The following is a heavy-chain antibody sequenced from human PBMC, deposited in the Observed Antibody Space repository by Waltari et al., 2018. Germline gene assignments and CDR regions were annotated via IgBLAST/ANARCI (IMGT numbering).Heavy chain of an antibody. CDR2: INPNPANP. Sequence: VQLVHSGSAFKKPGASVKVSCKSSGYSFHFYGIHWVRQAHGQGFEWMGWINPNPANPSYAQGFTGRFVFSLDTSVNTTFLQINGLRAEDTALYYCVRGSGYTTGRAASFDSWGQGTLVTVSS. D-gene: IGHD6-19*01. V-gene: IGHV7-4-1*02. CDR3: VRGSGYTTGRAASFDS. CDR1: GYSFHFYG. J-gene: IGHJ4*02.